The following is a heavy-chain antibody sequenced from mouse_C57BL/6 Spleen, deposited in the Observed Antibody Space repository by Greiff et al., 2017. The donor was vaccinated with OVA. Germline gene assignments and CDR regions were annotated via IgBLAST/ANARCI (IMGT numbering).Heavy chain of an antibody. V-gene: IGHV1-59*01. CDR1: GYTFTSYW. CDR2: IDPSDSYT. CDR3: AYYGANWYFDV. Sequence: QVQLQQPGAELVRPGTSVKLSCKASGYTFTSYWMHWVKQRPGQGLEWIGVIDPSDSYTNYNQKFKGKATLTVDTSSSTAYMQLSSLTSEDSAVYYCAYYGANWYFDVWGTGTTVTVSS. J-gene: IGHJ1*03. D-gene: IGHD1-1*01.